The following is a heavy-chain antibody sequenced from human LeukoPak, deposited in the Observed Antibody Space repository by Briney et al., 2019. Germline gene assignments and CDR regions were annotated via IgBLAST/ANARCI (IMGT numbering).Heavy chain of an antibody. J-gene: IGHJ4*02. D-gene: IGHD1-1*01. V-gene: IGHV3-7*03. CDR2: IKQDGSEK. CDR1: GFTFSSYW. CDR3: ARLTTDYFDY. Sequence: GGSLRLSCVASGFTFSSYWVTWVRQAPGKGLEWVGNIKQDGSEKYYMDSVKGRFTISRDNSKNTLYLQMNSLRAEDTAVYYCARLTTDYFDYWGQGTLVTVSS.